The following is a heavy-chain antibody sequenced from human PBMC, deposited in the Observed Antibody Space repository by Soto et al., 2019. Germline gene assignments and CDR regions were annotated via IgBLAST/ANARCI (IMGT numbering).Heavy chain of an antibody. V-gene: IGHV3-48*02. CDR3: AREKVRQWLVHYYYGMDV. CDR2: ISSSSTI. D-gene: IGHD6-19*01. Sequence: GSLRLSCAASGFTFSSYSMNWVRQAPGKGLEWVSYISSSSTIYYAESVKGRFTISRDNAKNSLYLQMNSLRDEDTAVYYCAREKVRQWLVHYYYGMDVWGQGTTVTVSS. J-gene: IGHJ6*02. CDR1: GFTFSSYS.